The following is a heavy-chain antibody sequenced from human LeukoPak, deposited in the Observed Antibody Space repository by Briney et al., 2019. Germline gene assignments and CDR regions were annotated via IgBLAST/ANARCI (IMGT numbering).Heavy chain of an antibody. CDR3: AREFIGSWYWDS. J-gene: IGHJ4*02. V-gene: IGHV3-7*01. CDR2: IKQDGSEK. Sequence: GGTLRLSCAASGFTFSSYGMSWVRQAPGKGLEWVANIKQDGSEKYYVDSVKGRFTISRDNAKNSLYLQMNSLRAEDTAVYLCAREFIGSWYWDSWGQGTLVTVSS. D-gene: IGHD6-13*01. CDR1: GFTFSSYG.